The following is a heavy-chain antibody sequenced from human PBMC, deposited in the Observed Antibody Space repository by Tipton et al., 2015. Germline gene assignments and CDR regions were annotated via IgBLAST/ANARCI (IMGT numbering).Heavy chain of an antibody. CDR3: ARGPLIGTDRDDVFDM. J-gene: IGHJ3*02. V-gene: IGHV3-23*01. CDR2: ISGGGMST. Sequence: SLRLSCAASGFAFGSYAMNWVRQAPGKGLEWVSTISGGGMSTSYADSVKGRFTISRDNSKNTLYLQMNSLRADDTAVYFCARGPLIGTDRDDVFDMWGQGTRVTVSS. D-gene: IGHD1-26*01. CDR1: GFAFGSYA.